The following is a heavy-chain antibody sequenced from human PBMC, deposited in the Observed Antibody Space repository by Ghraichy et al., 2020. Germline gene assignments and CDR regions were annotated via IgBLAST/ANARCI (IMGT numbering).Heavy chain of an antibody. V-gene: IGHV3-23*01. Sequence: GGSLRLSCAASGFTFSSYAMSWVRQAQGEGLEWVSTISGSGGSTYYADSVKGRFTISRDNSKNTLYVQMNSLRAADTTVYYCALRSFDWLSFDYWGQGTLVTVSS. J-gene: IGHJ4*02. D-gene: IGHD3-9*01. CDR2: ISGSGGST. CDR1: GFTFSSYA. CDR3: ALRSFDWLSFDY.